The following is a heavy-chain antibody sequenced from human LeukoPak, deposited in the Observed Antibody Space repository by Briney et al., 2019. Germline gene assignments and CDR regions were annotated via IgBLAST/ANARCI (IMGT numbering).Heavy chain of an antibody. V-gene: IGHV1-46*01. D-gene: IGHD3-9*01. CDR3: ARRDYDILTGYYGPPHNWFDP. Sequence: ASVKVSCKASGYTLTSYYMHWVRQAPGQGLEWMGVINPSGGSTSYAQNFQGRVTMTRDTSTSTVYMELSSLRSEDTAVYYCARRDYDILTGYYGPPHNWFDPWGQGTLVTVSS. CDR2: INPSGGST. J-gene: IGHJ5*02. CDR1: GYTLTSYY.